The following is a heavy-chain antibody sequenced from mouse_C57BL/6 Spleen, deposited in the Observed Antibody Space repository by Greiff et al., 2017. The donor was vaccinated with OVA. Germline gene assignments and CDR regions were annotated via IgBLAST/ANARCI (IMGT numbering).Heavy chain of an antibody. CDR1: GYTFTSYW. CDR2: IDPSDSYT. Sequence: QVQLQQPGAELVMPGASVKLSCKASGYTFTSYWMHWVKQRPGQGLEWIGEIDPSDSYTNYNQKFKGKSTLTVDKSSSTAYMQLSSLTSEDSAVYYCARGVGSRVSIYWYFDVWGTGTTVTFSS. J-gene: IGHJ1*03. D-gene: IGHD1-1*01. V-gene: IGHV1-69*01. CDR3: ARGVGSRVSIYWYFDV.